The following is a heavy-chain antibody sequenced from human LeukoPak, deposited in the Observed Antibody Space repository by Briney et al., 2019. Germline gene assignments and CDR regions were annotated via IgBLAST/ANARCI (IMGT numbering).Heavy chain of an antibody. D-gene: IGHD4-17*01. Sequence: SVKVSCKASGGTFRSFAINWVRQAPGKGLEWMGGIIPMINTPKYAQRFQGRVSITADESPSTGYMEVSSLRSEDTAVYYCAIFQGTYGDNDNDFWGQGTLVTVSS. J-gene: IGHJ4*02. V-gene: IGHV1-69*13. CDR2: IIPMINTP. CDR3: AIFQGTYGDNDNDF. CDR1: GGTFRSFA.